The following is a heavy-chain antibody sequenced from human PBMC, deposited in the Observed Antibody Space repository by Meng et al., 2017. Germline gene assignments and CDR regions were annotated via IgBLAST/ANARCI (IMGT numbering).Heavy chain of an antibody. J-gene: IGHJ4*02. Sequence: EVQRGEAGGGLVQPGGTRRLSGAASGFTFSSYAMSWVRQAPGKVLEWVSAISGSGGSTYYADSVKGRFTISRDNSKNTLYLQMNSLRAEDTAVYYCAKDLTAAAGSWGQGTLVTASS. CDR2: ISGSGGST. D-gene: IGHD6-13*01. V-gene: IGHV3-23*04. CDR3: AKDLTAAAGS. CDR1: GFTFSSYA.